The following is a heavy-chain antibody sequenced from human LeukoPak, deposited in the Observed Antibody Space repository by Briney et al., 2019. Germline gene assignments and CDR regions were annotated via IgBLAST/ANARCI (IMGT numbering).Heavy chain of an antibody. CDR2: ISRSSSYI. CDR3: ARDLLHTATLDY. CDR1: GFPFSSYS. V-gene: IGHV3-21*01. D-gene: IGHD5-18*01. Sequence: GGSLRLSCAASGFPFSSYSMNWVRQAPGKGLEWVSCISRSSSYIYYADSVKGRFTISRDNAKNSLYLQMNGLRAEDTAFYYCARDLLHTATLDYWGQGTLVTVSS. J-gene: IGHJ4*02.